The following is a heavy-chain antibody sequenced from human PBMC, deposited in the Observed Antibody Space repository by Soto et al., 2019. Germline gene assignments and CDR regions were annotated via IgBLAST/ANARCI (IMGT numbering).Heavy chain of an antibody. V-gene: IGHV3-23*01. D-gene: IGHD6-6*01. Sequence: EVQLLESGGGLVQPGESLRLSCAASGFTFSSYAMSWVRQAPGKGLEWVSVISGSDDSTYYADSVKGRFTISRDNSKNTLYLQMNSLRAEDTAVYYGATRSSSSTFDYWGQGTLVTVSS. J-gene: IGHJ4*02. CDR2: ISGSDDST. CDR3: ATRSSSSTFDY. CDR1: GFTFSSYA.